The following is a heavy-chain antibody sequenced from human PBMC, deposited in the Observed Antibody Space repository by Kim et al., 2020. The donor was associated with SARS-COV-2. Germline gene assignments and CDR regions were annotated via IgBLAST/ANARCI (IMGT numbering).Heavy chain of an antibody. V-gene: IGHV3-11*06. CDR2: ISGSSYYT. Sequence: LSLTCAASGFTFSDYYMTWIRQAPGKGLEWVSYISGSSYYTNYTDSVKGRFTISRDNAKNSLYLQMNSLRAEDTAVYYCARGCTNLICYFDYWGQGTLVTVSS. CDR1: GFTFSDYY. D-gene: IGHD2-8*01. CDR3: ARGCTNLICYFDY. J-gene: IGHJ4*02.